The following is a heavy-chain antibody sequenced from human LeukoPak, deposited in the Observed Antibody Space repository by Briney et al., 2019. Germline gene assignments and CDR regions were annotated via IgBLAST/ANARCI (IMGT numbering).Heavy chain of an antibody. Sequence: TGGSLRLSCAASGFTFSSYAMSWVSQAPGKGLEWVSAIRGSGGSTYYADSVKGRFTIARDKSKNTLYLQMNSLRAEDTAVYYCAKSGVVVVAAMTYFDYWGQGTLVTVSS. D-gene: IGHD2-15*01. V-gene: IGHV3-23*01. CDR3: AKSGVVVVAAMTYFDY. CDR2: IRGSGGST. CDR1: GFTFSSYA. J-gene: IGHJ4*02.